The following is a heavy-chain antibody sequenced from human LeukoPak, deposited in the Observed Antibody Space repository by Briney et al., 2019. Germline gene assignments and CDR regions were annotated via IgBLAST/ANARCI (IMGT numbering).Heavy chain of an antibody. J-gene: IGHJ4*02. CDR3: AKDLGVVITYYFDY. CDR2: ISGSGGST. D-gene: IGHD3-3*01. V-gene: IGHV3-23*01. Sequence: PGGSLRLSXAASGFTFSSYAMSWVRQAPGKGLEWVSAISGSGGSTYYADSVKGRFTISRDNSKNTLYLQMNSLRAEDTAVYYCAKDLGVVITYYFDYWGQGTLVTVSS. CDR1: GFTFSSYA.